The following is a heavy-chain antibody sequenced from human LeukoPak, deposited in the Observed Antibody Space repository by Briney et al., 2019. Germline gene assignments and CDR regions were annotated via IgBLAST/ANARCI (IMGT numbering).Heavy chain of an antibody. J-gene: IGHJ3*02. CDR1: GYTFAGYY. D-gene: IGHD3-16*01. CDR3: ARDGPATGGFSYAFDI. Sequence: ASVKVSCKASGYTFAGYYMHWVRQAPGQGLEWMGRINPNSGGTNYAQKFQGRVTMTRDTSISTAYMELSRLRSDDTVVYYCARDGPATGGFSYAFDIWGQGTMVTVSS. CDR2: INPNSGGT. V-gene: IGHV1-2*05.